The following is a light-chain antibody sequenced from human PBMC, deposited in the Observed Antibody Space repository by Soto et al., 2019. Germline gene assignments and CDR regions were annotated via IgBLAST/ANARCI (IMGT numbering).Light chain of an antibody. CDR2: AAS. J-gene: IGKJ3*01. V-gene: IGKV1-39*01. CDR1: QSIRSY. Sequence: DIQMTQSPSSLSASVGDRVTITCRASQSIRSYLNWYQQKPGKAPKLLIYAASSLQSGVPSRFSGSGSGTDFTLTISRLQPEDFATYYCQQSYNTPPFFGPGTKVDIK. CDR3: QQSYNTPPF.